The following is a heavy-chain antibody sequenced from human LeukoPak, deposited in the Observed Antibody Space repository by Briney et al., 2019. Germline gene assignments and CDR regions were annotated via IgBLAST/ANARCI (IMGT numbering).Heavy chain of an antibody. D-gene: IGHD3-22*01. CDR2: INAGNGRT. CDR1: GYTFTNYA. Sequence: GASVTVSCKASGYTFTNYAMHWVRQAPGQRLEWMGWINAGNGRTKYLQEFQGRVTITRDTSASIAYMELSSLRSEDMAVYYCARDYYESSGPFDFWGQGTLVTVSS. CDR3: ARDYYESSGPFDF. V-gene: IGHV1-3*03. J-gene: IGHJ4*02.